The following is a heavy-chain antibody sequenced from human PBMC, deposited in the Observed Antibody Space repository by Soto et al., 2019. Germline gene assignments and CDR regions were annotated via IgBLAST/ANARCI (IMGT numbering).Heavy chain of an antibody. D-gene: IGHD5-12*01. J-gene: IGHJ4*02. Sequence: ASVKVSCKASGYTFTSYYMHWVRQAPGQGLEWMGIINPSGGSTSYAQKFQGRVTMTRDTSTSTAYMELRSLRSDDTAVYYCARVGIWGGYSGYDWDYWGQGTLVTVSS. CDR3: ARVGIWGGYSGYDWDY. CDR1: GYTFTSYY. V-gene: IGHV1-46*01. CDR2: INPSGGST.